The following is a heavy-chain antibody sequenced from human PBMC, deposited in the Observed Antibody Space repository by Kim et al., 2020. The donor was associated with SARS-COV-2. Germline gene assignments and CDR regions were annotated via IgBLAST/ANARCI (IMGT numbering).Heavy chain of an antibody. J-gene: IGHJ6*02. CDR3: ARDVSRPVTNRRLRAYYYYYGMDV. V-gene: IGHV1-18*01. CDR1: GYTFTSYG. CDR2: ISAYNGNT. D-gene: IGHD4-17*01. Sequence: ASVKVSCKASGYTFTSYGISWVRQAPGQGLEWMGWISAYNGNTNYAQKLQGRVTMTTDTSTSTAYMELRSLRSDDTAVYYCARDVSRPVTNRRLRAYYYYYGMDVWGQGTTVTVSS.